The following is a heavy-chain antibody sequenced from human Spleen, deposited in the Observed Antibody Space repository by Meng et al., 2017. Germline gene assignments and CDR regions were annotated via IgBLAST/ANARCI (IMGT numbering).Heavy chain of an antibody. Sequence: QPQLQESGPGLVKPSEALSRTCSVSGGSISTSGYYWGWIRQPPGKGLEWIGSIGHSGTTYYTPSLRRRVTVSIDTSKNQFSLEVTSVTAADTAVYYCVRSSGWVRTGFDPWGQGTLVTVSS. CDR3: VRSSGWVRTGFDP. CDR1: GGSISTSGYY. D-gene: IGHD6-19*01. J-gene: IGHJ5*02. CDR2: IGHSGTT. V-gene: IGHV4-39*01.